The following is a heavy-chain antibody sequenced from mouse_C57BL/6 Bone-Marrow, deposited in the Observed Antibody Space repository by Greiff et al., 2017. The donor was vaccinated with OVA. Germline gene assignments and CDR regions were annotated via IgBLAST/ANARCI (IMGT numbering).Heavy chain of an antibody. CDR2: IWRGGST. CDR1: GFSLTSYG. D-gene: IGHD1-1*01. J-gene: IGHJ4*01. Sequence: QVQLQQSGPGLVQPSQSLSITCTVSGFSLTSYGVHWVRQSPGKGLEWLGVIWRGGSTDYNAAFMSRLSITKDNSKSQVFFKMNSLQADDTAIYYCAKDYGSSCGYYAMDYWGQGTSVTVSS. CDR3: AKDYGSSCGYYAMDY. V-gene: IGHV2-5*01.